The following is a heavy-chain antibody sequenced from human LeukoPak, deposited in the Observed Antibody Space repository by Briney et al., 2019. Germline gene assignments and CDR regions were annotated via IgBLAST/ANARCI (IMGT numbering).Heavy chain of an antibody. CDR2: IIPIFGTA. J-gene: IGHJ6*02. CDR3: ARGAVYRHQPPYYYYGMDV. D-gene: IGHD2-8*01. Sequence: GASVKVSCKASGGTFSSYAISWVRQAPGQGLEWMGGIIPIFGTANYAQKFQGRVTITADESTSTAYMELSSLRSEDTAVYYCARGAVYRHQPPYYYYGMDVWGQGTTDTVSS. V-gene: IGHV1-69*01. CDR1: GGTFSSYA.